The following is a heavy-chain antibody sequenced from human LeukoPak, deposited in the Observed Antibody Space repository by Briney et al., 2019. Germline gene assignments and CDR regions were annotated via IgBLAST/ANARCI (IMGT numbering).Heavy chain of an antibody. CDR1: GFTYRSYT. D-gene: IGHD3-10*01. V-gene: IGHV3-21*01. CDR3: ARGYYGWGSYPTFDY. Sequence: GVSVTLLCAASGFTYRSYTMKWLRQAPGKGREGVSSMSSESSYIYYADSVKGRFTISRDNAKNSLYLQKNSLKAEDTAVYYCARGYYGWGSYPTFDYRGRGILVTVS. J-gene: IGHJ4*02. CDR2: MSSESSYI.